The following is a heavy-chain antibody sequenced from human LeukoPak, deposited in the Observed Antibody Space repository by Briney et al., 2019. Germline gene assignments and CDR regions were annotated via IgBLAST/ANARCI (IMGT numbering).Heavy chain of an antibody. J-gene: IGHJ4*02. CDR2: IKRDGSKI. D-gene: IGHD3-10*01. V-gene: IGHV3-7*05. CDR3: TRDSQGSGIYSVDY. Sequence: GGSLRLSCAASGFTFRTYWMSWVRQAPGKGLEWVANIKRDGSKIYYVDSVKGRFTISRDNDKNSLYLQMNSLRAEDTAVYYCTRDSQGSGIYSVDYWGQGTLVTVSS. CDR1: GFTFRTYW.